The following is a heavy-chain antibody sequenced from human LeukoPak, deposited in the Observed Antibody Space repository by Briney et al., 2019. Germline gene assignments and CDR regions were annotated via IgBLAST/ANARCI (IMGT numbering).Heavy chain of an antibody. V-gene: IGHV3-49*04. Sequence: TGGSLRLSCTASGFTLGDYAMSWVRQAPGKGLEGVGFIRSKAYGGTTEYAASVKGRFTIWRDDSKSIAYLQMNSLKTEDTAVYYCTRIVYTAMDVWGQGTLVTVSS. CDR3: TRIVYTAMDV. D-gene: IGHD5-18*01. CDR1: GFTLGDYA. CDR2: IRSKAYGGTT. J-gene: IGHJ4*02.